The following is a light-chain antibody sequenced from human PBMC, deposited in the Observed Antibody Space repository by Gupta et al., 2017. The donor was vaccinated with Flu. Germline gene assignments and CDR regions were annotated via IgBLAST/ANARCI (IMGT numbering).Light chain of an antibody. CDR3: QQDDSSPLI. J-gene: IGKJ3*01. CDR2: WAS. Sequence: SLGERATINCKSSLSVLDSSNNKNHLAWYQQKPGQPPKLLIYWASTRASGVPDRFSGSGSGTDFTLTISSLQAEDVAVYYCQQDDSSPLIFGHGTKVDIK. CDR1: LSVLDSSNNKNH. V-gene: IGKV4-1*01.